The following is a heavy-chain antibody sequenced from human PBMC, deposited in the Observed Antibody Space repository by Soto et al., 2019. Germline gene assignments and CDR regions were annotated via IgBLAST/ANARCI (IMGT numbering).Heavy chain of an antibody. CDR1: GYTFTSYG. J-gene: IGHJ3*02. D-gene: IGHD3-9*01. CDR2: ISTYSGNT. CDR3: ARLWQGYDILTGYYPDGFDI. V-gene: IGHV1-18*04. Sequence: QVQLVQSGAEVKKPGASVKVSCKASGYTFTSYGISWVRQAPGQGLDWMGWISTYSGNTNYAQKLQDRVTMTTDTSTSTAYMELRSLRSDDTAVYYCARLWQGYDILTGYYPDGFDIWGQGTMVTVSP.